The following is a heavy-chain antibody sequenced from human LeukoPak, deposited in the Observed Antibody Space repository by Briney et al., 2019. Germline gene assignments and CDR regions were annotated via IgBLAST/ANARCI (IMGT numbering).Heavy chain of an antibody. CDR2: IQNDEIDK. V-gene: IGHV3-30*02. CDR1: GFTFNNFG. J-gene: IGHJ4*02. Sequence: GGSLRLSCAASGFTFNNFGMHWVRQAPGKGLEWVAFIQNDEIDKFYADSVKGRFTISRDNSKSTLYLQMNSLRAEDTAVYYCAKDIAYYYDSSGPLFDNWGQGTLVTVSS. CDR3: AKDIAYYYDSSGPLFDN. D-gene: IGHD3-22*01.